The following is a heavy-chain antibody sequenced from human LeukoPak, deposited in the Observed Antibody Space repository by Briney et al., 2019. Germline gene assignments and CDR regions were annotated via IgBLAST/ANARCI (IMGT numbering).Heavy chain of an antibody. Sequence: SVKVSCKASGGTFSSYAISWVRQAPGQGLEWMGGIIPISGTANYAQKFQGRVTITTDESTSTAYMELSSLRSEDTAVYYCATSNFGVVIMYYFDYWGQGTLVTVSS. CDR3: ATSNFGVVIMYYFDY. CDR1: GGTFSSYA. CDR2: IIPISGTA. J-gene: IGHJ4*02. V-gene: IGHV1-69*05. D-gene: IGHD3-3*01.